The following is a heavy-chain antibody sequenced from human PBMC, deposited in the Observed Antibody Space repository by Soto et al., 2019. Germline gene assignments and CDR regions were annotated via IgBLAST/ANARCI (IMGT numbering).Heavy chain of an antibody. CDR2: IYYSGST. Sequence: SETLSLTCTVSGGSISSYYWSWIRQPPGKGLEWIGYIYYSGSTNYNPSLKSRVTISVDTSKNQFSLKLSSVTAADTAVYYCARDRTNIVATISYYYLDVWGKGATVTVPS. J-gene: IGHJ6*03. D-gene: IGHD5-12*01. V-gene: IGHV4-59*01. CDR1: GGSISSYY. CDR3: ARDRTNIVATISYYYLDV.